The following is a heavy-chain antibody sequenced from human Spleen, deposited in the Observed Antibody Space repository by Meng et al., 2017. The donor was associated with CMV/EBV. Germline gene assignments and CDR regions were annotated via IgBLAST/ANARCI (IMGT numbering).Heavy chain of an antibody. CDR1: GYNFTGYY. J-gene: IGHJ6*02. CDR3: ARVKRYCTGGSCSSTGYYGMDV. CDR2: ISPSSGGT. D-gene: IGHD2-15*01. Sequence: ASVKVSCKASGYNFTGYYMHWVRQAPGQGLEWMGWISPSSGGTNYAQKFQGRVTMTGDTSITTAYMELSRLRSDDMAVYYCARVKRYCTGGSCSSTGYYGMDVWGQGTTVTVSS. V-gene: IGHV1-2*02.